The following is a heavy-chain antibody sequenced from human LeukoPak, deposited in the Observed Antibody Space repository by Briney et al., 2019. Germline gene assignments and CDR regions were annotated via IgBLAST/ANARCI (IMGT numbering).Heavy chain of an antibody. CDR1: GGSISSYY. V-gene: IGHV4-39*01. J-gene: IGHJ6*03. CDR2: IYYSGST. Sequence: SETLSLTCTVSGGSISSYYWGWIRQPPGKGLEWIGSIYYSGSTYYNPSLKSRVTISVDTSKNQFSLKLSSVTAADTAVYYCARYYYGSGSYYQYYYYMDVWGKGTTVTVSS. CDR3: ARYYYGSGSYYQYYYYMDV. D-gene: IGHD3-10*01.